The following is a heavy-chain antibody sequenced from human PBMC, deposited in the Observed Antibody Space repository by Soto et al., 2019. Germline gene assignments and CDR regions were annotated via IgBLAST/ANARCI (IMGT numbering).Heavy chain of an antibody. D-gene: IGHD6-25*01. CDR1: GGTFSRYA. J-gene: IGHJ6*02. CDR3: ARQGAALRDYYYGMDV. Sequence: QVQLVQSGAEVKKPGSSVKVSCKASGGTFSRYAISWVRQAPGQGLEWMGGIIPTFGTANYAQKFQGRVTITADESTSTAYMELSSLRSEDTAVYYCARQGAALRDYYYGMDVWGQGTTVTVSS. CDR2: IIPTFGTA. V-gene: IGHV1-69*12.